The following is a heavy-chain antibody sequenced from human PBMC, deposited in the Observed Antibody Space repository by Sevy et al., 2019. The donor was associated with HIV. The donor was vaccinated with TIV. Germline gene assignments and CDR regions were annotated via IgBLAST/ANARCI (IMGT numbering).Heavy chain of an antibody. Sequence: SETLSLTCAVYGGSFSGYYWSWIRQPPGKGLEWIGEINHSGSTNYNPSLKSRVTISVDTSKNQFSLKLSSVTAADTAVYYCAIGPYYDILTGSGGGYWGQGTLVTVPS. J-gene: IGHJ4*02. CDR3: AIGPYYDILTGSGGGY. CDR2: INHSGST. CDR1: GGSFSGYY. D-gene: IGHD3-9*01. V-gene: IGHV4-34*01.